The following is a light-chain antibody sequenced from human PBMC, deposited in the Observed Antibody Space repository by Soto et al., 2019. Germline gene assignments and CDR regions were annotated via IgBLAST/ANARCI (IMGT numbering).Light chain of an antibody. CDR3: QQYNSWPQP. CDR2: DVS. CDR1: ETVSTN. J-gene: IGKJ1*01. Sequence: TERPSSLYVSHSERVTLSCRASETVSTNLAWYQQRPGQAPRLLIYDVSTGATGIPARFSGRRSGTEFTLTISSLQSEDFGVYYCQQYNSWPQPFGEGTKVDIK. V-gene: IGKV3-15*01.